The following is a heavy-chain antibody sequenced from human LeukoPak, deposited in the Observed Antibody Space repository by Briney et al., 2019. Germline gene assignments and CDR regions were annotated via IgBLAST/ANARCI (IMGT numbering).Heavy chain of an antibody. D-gene: IGHD2-21*01. Sequence: SEPLSLPCAVCGGSLSGYYWSWIRQPPGKGLEWIGEIKHSGSTNYNPCLKSRVTISVSTSKKQFSLKLCTWTAADTAVYYWARGRKGAPIYYIDYWGQGTLGTVSS. CDR2: IKHSGST. CDR1: GGSLSGYY. CDR3: ARGRKGAPIYYIDY. J-gene: IGHJ4*01. V-gene: IGHV4-34*01.